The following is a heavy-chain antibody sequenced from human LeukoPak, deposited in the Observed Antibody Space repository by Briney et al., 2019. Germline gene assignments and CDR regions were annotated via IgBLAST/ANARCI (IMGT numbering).Heavy chain of an antibody. CDR1: GGSFSGYY. CDR2: INHSGST. V-gene: IGHV4-34*01. Sequence: SETLFLTCAFYGGSFSGYYWSWIRQHPGRGLEWIGGINHSGSTNYNPSLKRRVTISVDTSKNPFSLKLSSVTAADAAVYYCARGLGGQLAKDIVVVPAAKGNNFDYWGQGNLVTVS. J-gene: IGHJ4*02. CDR3: ARGLGGQLAKDIVVVPAAKGNNFDY. D-gene: IGHD2-2*01.